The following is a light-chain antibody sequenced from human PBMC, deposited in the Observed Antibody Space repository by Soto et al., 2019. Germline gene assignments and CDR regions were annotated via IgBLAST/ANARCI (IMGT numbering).Light chain of an antibody. CDR1: SSDIGGYNF. J-gene: IGLJ2*01. V-gene: IGLV2-14*01. Sequence: QSALTQPASVSGSPGQSITISCTGTSSDIGGYNFVSWYHQHPGKAPKLLIYAVTNRPSGIPDRFSGSKSGNTASLTISGLQAEDGADYYCASYTTGSTLVFGGGTKLTVL. CDR3: ASYTTGSTLV. CDR2: AVT.